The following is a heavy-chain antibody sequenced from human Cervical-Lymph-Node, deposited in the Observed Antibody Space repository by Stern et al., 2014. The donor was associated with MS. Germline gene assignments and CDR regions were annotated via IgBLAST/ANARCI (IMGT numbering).Heavy chain of an antibody. CDR1: GYSFTIYY. J-gene: IGHJ4*02. V-gene: IGHV5-51*01. Sequence: EVHLVESGAEVKKPGESLKISCKLSGYSFTIYYIAWVRQMPGKGLEWMGGIYPYDSDTTYSPSFQGQVPISADKSIPTAYLQWSSLRASDTAMYYCARHVQGFDYWGQGTLVTVSS. CDR3: ARHVQGFDY. CDR2: IYPYDSDT.